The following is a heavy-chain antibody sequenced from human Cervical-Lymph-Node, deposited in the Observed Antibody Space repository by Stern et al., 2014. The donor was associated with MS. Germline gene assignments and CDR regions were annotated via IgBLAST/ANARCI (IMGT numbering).Heavy chain of an antibody. CDR1: GFSLSTSGLG. CDR3: AHRTAGPFDY. CDR2: IYWDDQK. Sequence: ESGPALVKPTQILTLTCTFSGFSLSTSGLGVGWIRQPPGEALECLAYIYWDDQKRYSPSLKSRLTITKDTSKNQVVLTLTNVDPVDTATYYCAHRTAGPFDYWGQGTLVTVSS. J-gene: IGHJ4*02. V-gene: IGHV2-5*02.